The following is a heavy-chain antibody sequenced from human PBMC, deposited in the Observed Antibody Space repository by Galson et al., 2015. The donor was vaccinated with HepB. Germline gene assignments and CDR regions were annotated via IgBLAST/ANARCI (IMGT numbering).Heavy chain of an antibody. V-gene: IGHV3-53*05. J-gene: IGHJ4*02. CDR2: IYSGGST. CDR1: GFTVSSNY. Sequence: SLRLSCAASGFTVSSNYMSWVRQAPGKGLEWVSVIYSGGSTYYADSVKGRFTISRDNSKNTLYLQMNSLRAEDTAVYYCARDGIVGATTWSFIAYWGQGTLVTVSS. CDR3: ARDGIVGATTWSFIAY. D-gene: IGHD1-26*01.